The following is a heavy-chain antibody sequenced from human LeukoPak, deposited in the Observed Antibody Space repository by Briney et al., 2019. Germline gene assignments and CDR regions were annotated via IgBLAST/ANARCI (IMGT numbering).Heavy chain of an antibody. D-gene: IGHD3-3*02. CDR2: ILQSGST. J-gene: IGHJ6*03. CDR3: ARGINYYYYMDV. CDR1: GDSISSNYW. Sequence: PSGTLSLTCAVSGDSISSNYWWSWVRQSPGKGLEWIGEILQSGSTNYNPSLRSRVTISIDKSKNQFSLKLSSVTAADTAVYYCARGINYYYYMDVWGKGTTVTSSS. V-gene: IGHV4-4*02.